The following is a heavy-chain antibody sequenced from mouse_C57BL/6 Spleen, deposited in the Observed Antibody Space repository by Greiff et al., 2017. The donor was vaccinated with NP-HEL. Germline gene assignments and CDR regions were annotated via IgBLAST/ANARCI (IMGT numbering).Heavy chain of an antibody. Sequence: VQLQQSGPGLVKPSQTVFLTCTVTGISITTGNYRWSWIRQFPGNKLEWIGYIYYSGTITYNPSLTSRTTITRDTPKNQFFLEMNSLTAEDTATYYCARVYGSSYVGWYFDVWGTGTTVTVSS. CDR1: GISITTGNYR. D-gene: IGHD1-1*01. V-gene: IGHV3-5*01. J-gene: IGHJ1*03. CDR3: ARVYGSSYVGWYFDV. CDR2: IYYSGTI.